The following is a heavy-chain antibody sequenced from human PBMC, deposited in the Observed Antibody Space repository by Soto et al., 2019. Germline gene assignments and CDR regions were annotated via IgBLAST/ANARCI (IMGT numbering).Heavy chain of an antibody. CDR3: ARFSNNWFQTEGMDV. CDR2: IDASGNT. CDR1: VDSITTYY. V-gene: IGHV4-4*07. Sequence: PSETLSLTCTASVDSITTYYWNWIRQPAGKGLEWIGRIDASGNTNYNPSLNSRITLSVDTSKKQFSLKLTSVTAADTAVYYCARFSNNWFQTEGMDVWGQGTTVTVS. D-gene: IGHD1-1*01. J-gene: IGHJ6*02.